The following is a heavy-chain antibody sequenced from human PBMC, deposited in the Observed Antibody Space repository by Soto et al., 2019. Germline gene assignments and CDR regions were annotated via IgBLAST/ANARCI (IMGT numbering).Heavy chain of an antibody. CDR2: IYYSGST. J-gene: IGHJ6*03. Sequence: SETLSLTCTVSGGSISSYYWSWIRQPPGKGLEWIGYIYYSGSTNYNPSLKSRVTISVDTSKNQFSLKLSSVTAADTAVYYCAREGGPTYYYYMDVWGKGTTVTVSS. CDR1: GGSISSYY. V-gene: IGHV4-59*01. D-gene: IGHD2-15*01. CDR3: AREGGPTYYYYMDV.